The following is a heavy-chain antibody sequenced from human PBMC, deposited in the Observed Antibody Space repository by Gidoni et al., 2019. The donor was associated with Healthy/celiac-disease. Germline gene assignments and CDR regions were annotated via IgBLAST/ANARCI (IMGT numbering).Heavy chain of an antibody. CDR3: ARAAIGGGLGFDP. CDR1: GGNFSSYA. V-gene: IGHV1-69*01. Sequence: QVQLVQSGAAVTKPGSSVKVSCKGSGGNFSSYAISWGRQAPGQGLEWMGGIIPIFGTANYAQKFQGRVTITADESTSTAYMELSSLRSEDTAVYYCARAAIGGGLGFDPWGQGTLVTVSS. J-gene: IGHJ5*02. D-gene: IGHD2-21*01. CDR2: IIPIFGTA.